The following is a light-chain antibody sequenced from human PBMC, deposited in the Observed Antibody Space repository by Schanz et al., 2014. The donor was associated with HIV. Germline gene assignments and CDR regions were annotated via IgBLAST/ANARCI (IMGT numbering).Light chain of an antibody. J-gene: IGKJ5*01. V-gene: IGKV3-11*01. Sequence: ETVLTQSPGSLSLSPGDRATLSCRASQSVSSNYLAWYQQKPGQAPRLLIHDASNRATGIPARFSGSGSGTDFTLTISSLEPEDFAVYYCQQRGNWPPITFGQGTRLEIK. CDR2: DAS. CDR3: QQRGNWPPIT. CDR1: QSVSSNY.